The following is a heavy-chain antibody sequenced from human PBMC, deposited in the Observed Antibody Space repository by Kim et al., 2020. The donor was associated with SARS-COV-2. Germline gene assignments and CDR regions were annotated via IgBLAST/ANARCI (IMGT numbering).Heavy chain of an antibody. J-gene: IGHJ2*01. CDR2: IYSGGTT. CDR3: ARDVLNDGLAFFDL. Sequence: GGSLRLSCVGSGITVSYNHMSWVRQAPGKGLEWVTVIYSGGTTWYADSVKDRFTISRDNSENTLYLQMNSLTAEDAAVYYCARDVLNDGLAFFDLWGRGTLVTVSS. D-gene: IGHD1-1*01. V-gene: IGHV3-66*01. CDR1: GITVSYNH.